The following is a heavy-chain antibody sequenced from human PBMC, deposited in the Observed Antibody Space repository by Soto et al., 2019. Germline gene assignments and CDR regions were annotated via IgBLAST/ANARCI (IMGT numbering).Heavy chain of an antibody. J-gene: IGHJ4*02. CDR3: ARVGGFGATTIDY. CDR1: GGFVSSSSYY. D-gene: IGHD3-10*01. CDR2: IYYSGST. V-gene: IGHV4-30-4*08. Sequence: SETLSLTCSVSGGFVSSSSYYWGWIRQPPGKGLEWIGYIYYSGSTYYNPSLKSRVTISVDTSKNQFSLKLSSVTAADTAVYYCARVGGFGATTIDYWGQGTLVTVSS.